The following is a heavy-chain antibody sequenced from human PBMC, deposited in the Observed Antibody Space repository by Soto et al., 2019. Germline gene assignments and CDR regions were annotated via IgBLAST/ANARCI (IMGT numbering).Heavy chain of an antibody. CDR2: INHSGST. Sequence: SETLSLTCAVYGGSFSGYYWTWIRQPPGTGLEWIGEINHSGSTNYNPSIKSRVTISVDTSKNQFSLKLTSVTASDRAVYYCARDRGGTFHLWAQGTLVTVSS. J-gene: IGHJ1*01. D-gene: IGHD1-26*01. CDR1: GGSFSGYY. CDR3: ARDRGGTFHL. V-gene: IGHV4-34*01.